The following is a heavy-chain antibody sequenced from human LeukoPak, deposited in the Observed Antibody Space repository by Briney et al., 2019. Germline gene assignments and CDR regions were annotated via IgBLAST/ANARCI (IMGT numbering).Heavy chain of an antibody. D-gene: IGHD2-2*01. V-gene: IGHV3-48*03. Sequence: RPGGSLRLSCAASGFTFSSYEMNWVRQAPGKGLEWVLYISGSGSTIYYADSVKGRFTISRDNAKNSLYLQMNSLRAEDTAVYYCARAPLGYCSSTSCCFDYWGQGTLVTVSS. CDR1: GFTFSSYE. CDR3: ARAPLGYCSSTSCCFDY. CDR2: ISGSGSTI. J-gene: IGHJ4*02.